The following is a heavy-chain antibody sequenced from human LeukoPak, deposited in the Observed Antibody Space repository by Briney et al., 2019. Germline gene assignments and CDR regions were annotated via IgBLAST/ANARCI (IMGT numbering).Heavy chain of an antibody. Sequence: SETLSLTCTVSGGSISSGNYYWSWIRQPAGKGLEWIGRIYTSGSTDYNPSLKSRVTMSVDTSKNQFSLKLSSVTAADTAVYYCARRAYSAAYWKHFDYWGQGTLVTVSS. D-gene: IGHD1-1*01. CDR3: ARRAYSAAYWKHFDY. V-gene: IGHV4-61*02. CDR1: GGSISSGNYY. CDR2: IYTSGST. J-gene: IGHJ4*02.